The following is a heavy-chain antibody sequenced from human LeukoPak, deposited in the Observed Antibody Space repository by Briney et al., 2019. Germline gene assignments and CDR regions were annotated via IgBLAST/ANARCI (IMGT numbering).Heavy chain of an antibody. J-gene: IGHJ4*02. D-gene: IGHD4-17*01. CDR3: ARDTGDY. CDR2: IYSGGST. CDR1: GLTFSDYY. Sequence: GGSLRLSCAASGLTFSDYYMSWVRQAPGKGLEWVSVIYSGGSTYYADSVKGRFTISRDNSKNTLYLQMNSLRAEDTAVYYCARDTGDYWGQGTLVTVSS. V-gene: IGHV3-53*01.